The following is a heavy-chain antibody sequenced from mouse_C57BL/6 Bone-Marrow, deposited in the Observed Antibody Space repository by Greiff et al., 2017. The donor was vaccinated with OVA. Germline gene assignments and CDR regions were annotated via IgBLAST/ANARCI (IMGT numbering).Heavy chain of an antibody. CDR2: INPSNGGT. CDR3: ARSHPMLFAY. CDR1: GYTFTSYW. Sequence: QVQLQQPGTELVQPGASVKLSCKASGYTFTSYWMHWVKQRPGQGLEWIGNINPSNGGTNYNDKFKSKATLTVDKSSSTAYRQLSSLTSEDSAVYDCARSHPMLFAYWGQGTLVTVSA. J-gene: IGHJ3*01. V-gene: IGHV1-53*01.